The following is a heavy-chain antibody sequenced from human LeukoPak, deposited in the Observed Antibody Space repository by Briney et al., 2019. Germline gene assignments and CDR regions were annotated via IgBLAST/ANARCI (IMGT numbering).Heavy chain of an antibody. CDR1: TVTLSNYY. J-gene: IGHJ4*02. D-gene: IGHD2/OR15-2a*01. Sequence: PGGSLRLSCTSSTVTLSNYYMSWVRQAPGKGLECISYISNIDTTTFYADSVKGRFTISRDNGKNSLYLQMNSLTAEDTAVYYCACDISNKGFDYWGQGTLVTVSS. V-gene: IGHV3-11*04. CDR3: ACDISNKGFDY. CDR2: ISNIDTTT.